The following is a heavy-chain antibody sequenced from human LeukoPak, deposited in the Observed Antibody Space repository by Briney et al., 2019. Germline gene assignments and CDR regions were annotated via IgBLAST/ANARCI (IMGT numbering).Heavy chain of an antibody. CDR2: INSDGSDK. CDR1: GFTFSSHG. J-gene: IGHJ4*02. Sequence: PGGSLRLSCAASGFTFSSHGMSWVRQAPGKGPEWVATINSDGSDKYYVDSVKGRFTISRDNAKNSLSLQMNSLRAEDTAVYYCASGPLGGATGWVFGYWGQGTLVTVSS. V-gene: IGHV3-7*01. CDR3: ASGPLGGATGWVFGY. D-gene: IGHD1-26*01.